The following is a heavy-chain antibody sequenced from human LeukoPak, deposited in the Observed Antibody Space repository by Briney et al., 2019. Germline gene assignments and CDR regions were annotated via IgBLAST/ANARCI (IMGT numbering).Heavy chain of an antibody. CDR3: AKDQRWDVGRHFDY. V-gene: IGHV3-30*02. CDR1: GFTFSSYG. D-gene: IGHD1-1*01. Sequence: GGSLRLSCAASGFTFSSYGMHWVRQAPGKGLEWVAFIRYDGSNKYYADSVKGRFTISRDNSKNTLYLQMNSLRAEDTAVYYCAKDQRWDVGRHFDYWGQGTLVTVSS. CDR2: IRYDGSNK. J-gene: IGHJ4*02.